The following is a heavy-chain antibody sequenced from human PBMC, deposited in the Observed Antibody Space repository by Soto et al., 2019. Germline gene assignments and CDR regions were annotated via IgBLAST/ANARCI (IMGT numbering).Heavy chain of an antibody. CDR3: ARGGYGDY. CDR1: GYAFTTYG. Sequence: QVHLVQSGAEVKKPGASVKVSCKGSGYAFTTYGITWVRQAPGQGLEWMGWISAHNGNTNYAQKLQGRVTVTRDTSTSTAYMELSGLCSADTAVYYCARGGYGDYWGQGALVTVSS. CDR2: ISAHNGNT. D-gene: IGHD1-1*01. J-gene: IGHJ4*02. V-gene: IGHV1-18*01.